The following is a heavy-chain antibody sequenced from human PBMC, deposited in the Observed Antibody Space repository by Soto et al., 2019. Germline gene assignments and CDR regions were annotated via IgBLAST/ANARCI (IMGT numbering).Heavy chain of an antibody. V-gene: IGHV3-66*01. D-gene: IGHD6-13*01. CDR2: IYSGGST. Sequence: EVQLVESGGGLVQPGGSLRLSCAASGFTVSSNYMSWVRQAPGKGLEWVSVIYSGGSTYYADSVKGRFTISRDNSKNTLYLQMNSLRAEDTAVYYCARGEGYSSPTLDYWGQGTLVTVSS. J-gene: IGHJ4*02. CDR3: ARGEGYSSPTLDY. CDR1: GFTVSSNY.